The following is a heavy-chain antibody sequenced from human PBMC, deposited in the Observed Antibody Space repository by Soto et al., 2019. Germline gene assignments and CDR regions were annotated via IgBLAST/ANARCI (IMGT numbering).Heavy chain of an antibody. CDR1: GYTLTELS. Sequence: GASVKVSCKVSGYTLTELSMHWVRQAPGKGLEWMGGFDPEDGETIYAQKFQGRVTMTEDTSTDTAYMELSSLRSEDTAVYYCATDPFVYGSGIDYYGMDVWGQGTTVTVSS. CDR3: ATDPFVYGSGIDYYGMDV. D-gene: IGHD3-10*01. CDR2: FDPEDGET. V-gene: IGHV1-24*01. J-gene: IGHJ6*02.